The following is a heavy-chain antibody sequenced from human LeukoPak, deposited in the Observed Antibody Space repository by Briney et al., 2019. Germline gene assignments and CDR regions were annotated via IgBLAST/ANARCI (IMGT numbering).Heavy chain of an antibody. V-gene: IGHV3-30*02. CDR1: GFTFSSYG. J-gene: IGHJ4*02. CDR3: AKGVGSYSSGWYVSDFDY. Sequence: GGSLRLSCAASGFTFSSYGMHWVRQAPGKGLEWVAFIRYDGSNKYYADSVKGRFTISRDNSKNTLYLQMNSLRAEDTAVYYCAKGVGSYSSGWYVSDFDYWGQGTLVTVSS. D-gene: IGHD6-19*01. CDR2: IRYDGSNK.